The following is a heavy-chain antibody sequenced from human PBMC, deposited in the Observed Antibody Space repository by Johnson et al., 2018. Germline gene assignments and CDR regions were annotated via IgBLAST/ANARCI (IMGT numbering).Heavy chain of an antibody. CDR3: AKPRSGEKKYGSGSPNWFDP. CDR2: VSGSGSSA. J-gene: IGHJ5*02. V-gene: IGHV3-23*04. D-gene: IGHD3-10*01. CDR1: GFTFSIYA. Sequence: EVQLVESGGGLVQPGGSLRLSCAASGFTFSIYAMSWVRQAPLKGLEWVSAVSGSGSSAYYADAVKGRFTISRDTSKNTLYLQMNSLRAEDTAIYYCAKPRSGEKKYGSGSPNWFDPGGQGTLVTVSS.